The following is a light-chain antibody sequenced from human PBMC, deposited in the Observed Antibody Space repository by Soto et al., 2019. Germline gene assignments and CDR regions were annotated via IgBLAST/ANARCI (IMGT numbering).Light chain of an antibody. V-gene: IGLV1-44*01. CDR2: SNN. Sequence: SVLTQPPSASWTPGQRVTISCSGSSSNIGSNTVNWYQQLPGTAPKLLIYSNNQRPSGVPDRFSGSKSGTSASLAISGLQSEDEAYYYCAAWDDSLNGHYVFGTGTKVTVL. CDR3: AAWDDSLNGHYV. CDR1: SSNIGSNT. J-gene: IGLJ1*01.